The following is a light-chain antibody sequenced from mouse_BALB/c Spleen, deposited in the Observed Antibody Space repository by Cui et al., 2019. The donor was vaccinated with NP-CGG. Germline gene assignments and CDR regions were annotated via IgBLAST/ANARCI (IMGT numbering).Light chain of an antibody. CDR2: RTS. Sequence: EMVLTQSPVSITESRGEKVTITCRASSSISSNYLHWYQQKPGSSPKLWIYRTSFLASGVLDSFSGSGSKSSYTLTINGMQDEVAATYYCQQGSYSPLTFGSGTKLEIK. V-gene: IGKV4-92*01. J-gene: IGKJ4*01. CDR1: SSISSNY. CDR3: QQGSYSPLT.